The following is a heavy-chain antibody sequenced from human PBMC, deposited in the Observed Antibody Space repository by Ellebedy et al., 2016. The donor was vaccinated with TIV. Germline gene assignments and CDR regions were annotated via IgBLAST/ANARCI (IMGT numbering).Heavy chain of an antibody. CDR3: AREGDSGSYVFHF. V-gene: IGHV1-69*06. CDR2: IIPVFETA. CDR1: GGTFNTYA. Sequence: AASVKVSCKASGGTFNTYAINWVRQDPGQGLEWMGMIIPVFETASYAQKFQGRVTITADKSTGTAYMELNNLRSDDTAVYYGAREGDSGSYVFHFWGQGTLVNVSS. J-gene: IGHJ4*02. D-gene: IGHD3-16*01.